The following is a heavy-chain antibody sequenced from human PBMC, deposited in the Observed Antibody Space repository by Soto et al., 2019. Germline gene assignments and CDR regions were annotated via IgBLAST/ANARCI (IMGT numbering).Heavy chain of an antibody. CDR2: IWDDGRTT. D-gene: IGHD4-17*01. V-gene: IGHV3-33*01. CDR1: GFNFRSYG. Sequence: PGGSLTLSCAASGFNFRSYGMHWVRQAPGKGLEWLAVIWDDGRTTFYADSVKGRFTISRDNPRSTLSLQMNSLRVEDTAMFYCARNYAEYEVFDVWGQGTVVSVSS. J-gene: IGHJ3*01. CDR3: ARNYAEYEVFDV.